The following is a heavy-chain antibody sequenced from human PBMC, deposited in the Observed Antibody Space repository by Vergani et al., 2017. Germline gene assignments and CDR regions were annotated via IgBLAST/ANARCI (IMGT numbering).Heavy chain of an antibody. CDR1: WYSISSGYY. CDR2: LYHSGGT. Sequence: QVQLQESGPGLVKPSETLSPTCAVSWYSISSGYYWGWIRQPPGKALEWIGSLYHSGGTYYNPSLKSRVTISVDTSKNQFSLKPSSATAADTAVYYCARESSRGVIILPFGPWGQGTLVTVSS. D-gene: IGHD3-10*01. CDR3: ARESSRGVIILPFGP. J-gene: IGHJ5*02. V-gene: IGHV4-38-2*02.